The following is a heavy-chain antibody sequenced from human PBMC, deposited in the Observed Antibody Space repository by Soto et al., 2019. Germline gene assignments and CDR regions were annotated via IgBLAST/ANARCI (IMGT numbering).Heavy chain of an antibody. D-gene: IGHD3-16*02. Sequence: GGSLRLSCAASGFTFSSYGMHWVRQAPGKGLEWVAVIWYDGSNKYYADSVKGRFTISRDNSKNTLYLQMNSLRAEDTAVYYCARDRVEDYIWGSYRLGLLDYWGQGTLVTVSS. CDR2: IWYDGSNK. CDR1: GFTFSSYG. V-gene: IGHV3-33*01. CDR3: ARDRVEDYIWGSYRLGLLDY. J-gene: IGHJ4*02.